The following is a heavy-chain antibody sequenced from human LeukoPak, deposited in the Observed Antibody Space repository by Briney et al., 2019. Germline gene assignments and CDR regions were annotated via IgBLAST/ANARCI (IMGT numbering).Heavy chain of an antibody. CDR3: ARSSGLNDFDY. CDR2: IYSGGST. Sequence: GGSLRLSCAASGFTFSTYGMHWVRQAPGKGLEWVSVIYSGGSTYYADSVKGRFTISRDNSKNTLYLQMNSLRAEDTAVYYCARSSGLNDFDYWGQGTLVTVSS. J-gene: IGHJ4*02. V-gene: IGHV3-53*01. D-gene: IGHD3-22*01. CDR1: GFTFSTYG.